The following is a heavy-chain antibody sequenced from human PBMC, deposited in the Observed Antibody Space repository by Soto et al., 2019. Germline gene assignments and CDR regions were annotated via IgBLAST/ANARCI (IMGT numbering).Heavy chain of an antibody. V-gene: IGHV3-33*01. CDR2: IWYDGSNK. CDR3: ARDSGGIAAAVTYYYYGMDV. CDR1: GFTFSSYG. Sequence: PGGSLRLSCAASGFTFSSYGMHWVRQAPGKGLEWVAVIWYDGSNKYYADSVKGRFTISRDNSKNTLYLQMNSLRAEDTAVYYCARDSGGIAAAVTYYYYGMDVWGQGTTVTLSS. D-gene: IGHD6-13*01. J-gene: IGHJ6*02.